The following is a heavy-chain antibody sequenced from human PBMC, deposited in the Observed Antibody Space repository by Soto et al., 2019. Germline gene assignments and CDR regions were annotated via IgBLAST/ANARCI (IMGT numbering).Heavy chain of an antibody. CDR2: SYYGGVT. Sequence: SETLSLTCDVSGGSIASGGYSWSWIRQPPGKGLEWIGYSYYGGVTAYNPSLHSRVTISIDRSKNQFSLKLSSVTAADTAVYYCARTPVRGPDFWSGYYTYYFDYWGQGTLVTVSS. CDR1: GGSIASGGYS. J-gene: IGHJ4*02. V-gene: IGHV4-30-2*02. D-gene: IGHD3-3*01. CDR3: ARTPVRGPDFWSGYYTYYFDY.